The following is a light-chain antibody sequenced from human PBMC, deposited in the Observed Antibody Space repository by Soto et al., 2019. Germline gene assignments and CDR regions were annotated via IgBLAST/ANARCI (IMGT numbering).Light chain of an antibody. CDR3: QQYNNWPPVT. CDR2: GAS. CDR1: QSVSSN. Sequence: EIVMTQSPATLSVSPGERATLSCRASQSVSSNLAWYQQKPGQAPRLLIYGASTRATGIPARFSGSGSGTEFPLPISTLQSKDFAFYYCQQYNNWPPVTFGLGTKGDIK. V-gene: IGKV3-15*01. J-gene: IGKJ3*01.